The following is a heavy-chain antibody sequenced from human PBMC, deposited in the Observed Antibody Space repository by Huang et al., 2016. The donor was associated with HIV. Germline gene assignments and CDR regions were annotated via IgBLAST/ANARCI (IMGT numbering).Heavy chain of an antibody. J-gene: IGHJ4*02. D-gene: IGHD6-19*01. CDR2: INPDSGKT. CDR3: ARLTSGWYQDY. Sequence: QVQLVQSGAEVKKPGASVKVSCSASGYSFTNYDINWVRQATGQGLEWMGWINPDSGKTAYEQKIQGRVTMTRNTRTGTAYMELRSLRSDDTAVYYCARLTSGWYQDYWGQGTLVTVSS. CDR1: GYSFTNYD. V-gene: IGHV1-8*01.